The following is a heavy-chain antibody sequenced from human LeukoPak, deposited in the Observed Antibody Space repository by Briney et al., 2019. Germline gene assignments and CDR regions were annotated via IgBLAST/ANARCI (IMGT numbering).Heavy chain of an antibody. Sequence: ASVKVSCKASGGTFSSYAISWVRQAPGQGLEWMGGIIPIFGTANYAQKFRGRVTITADESTSTAYMELSSLRSEDTAVYYCARVEHYDSSGPDAFDIWGQGTMVTVSS. CDR1: GGTFSSYA. CDR3: ARVEHYDSSGPDAFDI. D-gene: IGHD3-22*01. V-gene: IGHV1-69*13. J-gene: IGHJ3*02. CDR2: IIPIFGTA.